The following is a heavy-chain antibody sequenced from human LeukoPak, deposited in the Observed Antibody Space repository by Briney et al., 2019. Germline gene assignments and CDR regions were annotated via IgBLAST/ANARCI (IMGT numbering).Heavy chain of an antibody. J-gene: IGHJ4*02. CDR3: ARSDYNWNGGYFDY. CDR2: IWYDGSNK. V-gene: IGHV3-33*01. CDR1: GFTFSSYG. D-gene: IGHD1-1*01. Sequence: GGSLRLSCAASGFTFSSYGMHWVRQAPGKGLEWVAVIWYDGSNKYYADSVKGRFTISRDNSKNTLYLQMNSLRAEDTAVYYCARSDYNWNGGYFDYWGQGTLVTVSS.